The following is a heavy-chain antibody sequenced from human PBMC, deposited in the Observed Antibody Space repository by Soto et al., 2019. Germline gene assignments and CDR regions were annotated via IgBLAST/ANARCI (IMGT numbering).Heavy chain of an antibody. CDR1: GFSVSSNY. V-gene: IGHV3-53*01. CDR3: ARHRHPRGTVGATSPLDP. Sequence: PGGSLRLSCAISGFSVSSNYLSWVRQAPGKGLELVSVHYSGGSTYYADSVQGRFTISRDKSNNTLYLQMRRVRAEDTAVYFCARHRHPRGTVGATSPLDPWGQGTKVTVYS. J-gene: IGHJ5*02. CDR2: HYSGGST. D-gene: IGHD1-26*01.